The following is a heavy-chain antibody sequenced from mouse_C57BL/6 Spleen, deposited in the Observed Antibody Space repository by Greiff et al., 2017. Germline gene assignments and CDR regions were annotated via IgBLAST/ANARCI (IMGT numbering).Heavy chain of an antibody. V-gene: IGHV1-15*01. CDR3: TRGFFITTVVATSNDFDY. J-gene: IGHJ2*01. D-gene: IGHD1-1*01. CDR2: IDPETGGT. CDR1: GYTFTDYE. Sequence: VQLQQSGAELVRPGASVTLSCKASGYTFTDYEMHWVKQTPVHGLEWIGAIDPETGGTAYNQKFKGKAILTADKSSSTAYMELRSLTSEDSAVYYCTRGFFITTVVATSNDFDYWGQGTTLTVSS.